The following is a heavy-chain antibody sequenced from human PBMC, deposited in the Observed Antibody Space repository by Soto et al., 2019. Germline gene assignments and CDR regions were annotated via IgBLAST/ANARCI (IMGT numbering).Heavy chain of an antibody. CDR3: ARDQRFLEWLETRYGMDV. CDR1: GYTFTSYG. D-gene: IGHD3-3*01. CDR2: ISAYNGNT. Sequence: ASVKVSCKASGYTFTSYGISWVRQAPGQGLEWMGWISAYNGNTNYAQKLQGRVTMTTDTSTSTAYMELRSLRSDDTAVYYCARDQRFLEWLETRYGMDVWGQGTTVTVSS. J-gene: IGHJ6*02. V-gene: IGHV1-18*01.